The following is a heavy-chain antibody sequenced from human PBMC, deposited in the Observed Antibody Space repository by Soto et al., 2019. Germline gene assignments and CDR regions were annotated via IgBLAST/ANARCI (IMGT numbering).Heavy chain of an antibody. Sequence: VQLVQSGAEVKKPGSSVKVSCKASGGTFSSYAISWVRQAPGQGLEWMGGIIPIFGTANYAQKFQGRVTITADESTSTAYRELSSLRSEDTAVYYCARDEKGCSGGSCYSPLYYYYGMDVWGQGTTVTVSS. CDR1: GGTFSSYA. CDR2: IIPIFGTA. CDR3: ARDEKGCSGGSCYSPLYYYYGMDV. J-gene: IGHJ6*02. V-gene: IGHV1-69*01. D-gene: IGHD2-15*01.